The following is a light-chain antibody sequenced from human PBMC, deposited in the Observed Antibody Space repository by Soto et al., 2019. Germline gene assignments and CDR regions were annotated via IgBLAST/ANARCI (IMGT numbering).Light chain of an antibody. CDR3: QQRSNWPLT. Sequence: EIEMTQSPATLSLAPGERVTLSCRASESVSTNLAWYQQKAGQAPRLLIYDASNRATGIPARFSGSGSGSDFTLTISSLESEDFAVYYCQQRSNWPLTFGGGTKV. CDR2: DAS. V-gene: IGKV3-11*01. CDR1: ESVSTN. J-gene: IGKJ4*01.